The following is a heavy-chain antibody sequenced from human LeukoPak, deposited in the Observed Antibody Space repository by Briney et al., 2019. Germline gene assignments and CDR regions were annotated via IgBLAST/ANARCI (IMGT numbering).Heavy chain of an antibody. CDR3: VRDSYMFGSDY. D-gene: IGHD3-10*02. V-gene: IGHV3-21*01. CDR2: ISSSSSYI. CDR1: GFTFSSYS. J-gene: IGHJ4*02. Sequence: GGSLRLSCAASGFTFSSYSMNWVRQAPGKGLEWVSSISSSSSYIYYADSVKGRFTISRDNAKNSVFLQMNTLRAEDTAVYYCVRDSYMFGSDYWGQGTLVTVSS.